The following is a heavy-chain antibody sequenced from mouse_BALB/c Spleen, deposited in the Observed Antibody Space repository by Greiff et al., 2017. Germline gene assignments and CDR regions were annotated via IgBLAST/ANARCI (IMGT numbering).Heavy chain of an antibody. CDR2: IYPGDGDT. CDR3: ASGYDYAMDY. J-gene: IGHJ4*01. Sequence: VKLQESGPELVKPGASVKISCKASGYAFSSSWMNWVKQRPGQGLEWIGRIYPGDGDTNYNGKFKGKATLTADKSSSTAYMQLSSLTSVDSAVYFCASGYDYAMDYWGQGTSVTVSS. CDR1: GYAFSSSW. D-gene: IGHD2-2*01. V-gene: IGHV1-82*01.